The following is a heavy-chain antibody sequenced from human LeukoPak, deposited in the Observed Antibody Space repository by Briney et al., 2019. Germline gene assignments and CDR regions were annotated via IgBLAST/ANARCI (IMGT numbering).Heavy chain of an antibody. Sequence: SETVSLTCTVSGGSISSSSYYWGWIRQPPGKGLEWIGSIYYSGSTYYNPTLKSRVTISVDTSKNQFSLKLSSVTAADTAVYYCARHVRGSCYDYWGQGTLVTVSS. J-gene: IGHJ4*02. CDR1: GGSISSSSYY. CDR3: ARHVRGSCYDY. D-gene: IGHD2-15*01. CDR2: IYYSGST. V-gene: IGHV4-39*01.